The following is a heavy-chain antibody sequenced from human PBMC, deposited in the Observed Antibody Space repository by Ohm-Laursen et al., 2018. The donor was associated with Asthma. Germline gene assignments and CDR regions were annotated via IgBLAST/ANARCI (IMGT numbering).Heavy chain of an antibody. V-gene: IGHV3-9*01. CDR1: GFTFDDYS. J-gene: IGHJ5*02. Sequence: SLRLSCSASGFTFDDYSMHRVRQGPGKGLEWVSGISWNSGRIGYADSVKGRFTTSRDNTENSLYLQMNSLRTEDTALYYCAKGSLAAADYNWFDPWGQGTLVTVSS. D-gene: IGHD6-13*01. CDR2: ISWNSGRI. CDR3: AKGSLAAADYNWFDP.